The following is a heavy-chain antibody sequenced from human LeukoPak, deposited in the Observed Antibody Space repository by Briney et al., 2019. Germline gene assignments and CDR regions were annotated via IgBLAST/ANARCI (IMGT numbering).Heavy chain of an antibody. CDR3: ASLARAHYYGSGSYYAFDY. V-gene: IGHV4-61*02. CDR1: GDSISSGDYY. CDR2: ISSSGST. Sequence: PSETLSLTCTVSGDSISSGDYYWSWIRQPAGKGLEWIGRISSSGSTNYNPSLKSRVTISVDTSKNQFSLKLSSVTAADTAVYYCASLARAHYYGSGSYYAFDYWGQGTLVTVSS. J-gene: IGHJ4*02. D-gene: IGHD3-10*01.